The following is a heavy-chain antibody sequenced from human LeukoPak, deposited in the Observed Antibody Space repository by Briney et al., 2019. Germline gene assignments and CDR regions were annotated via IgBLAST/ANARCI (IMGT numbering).Heavy chain of an antibody. V-gene: IGHV4-39*01. CDR1: AGSIGSDALY. Sequence: SETLSLTCIVSAGSIGSDALYWGWIRQSPGKGLEWIGSIHYTRSYSGTTYYNPSLESRVTVSTDRSKNLCSLKLTSVTAADTAVYYCARLSQFASSFYFEYWGQGILVPVSS. CDR2: IHYTRSYSGTT. J-gene: IGHJ4*02. D-gene: IGHD2-2*01. CDR3: ARLSQFASSFYFEY.